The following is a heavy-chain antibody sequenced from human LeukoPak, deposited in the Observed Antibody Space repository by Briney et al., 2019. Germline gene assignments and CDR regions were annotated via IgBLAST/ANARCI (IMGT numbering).Heavy chain of an antibody. J-gene: IGHJ3*02. Sequence: GGSLRLSCAVSGFTVSSDYMSWVRQAPGKGLEWVSVIYTIGSTYYADSVKGRFTISRDSSKNTLSLHMNSLRAEDTAVYYCARGPFGSGRHDAFDIWGQGTMVTVSS. CDR2: IYTIGST. V-gene: IGHV3-53*01. CDR1: GFTVSSDY. D-gene: IGHD3-10*01. CDR3: ARGPFGSGRHDAFDI.